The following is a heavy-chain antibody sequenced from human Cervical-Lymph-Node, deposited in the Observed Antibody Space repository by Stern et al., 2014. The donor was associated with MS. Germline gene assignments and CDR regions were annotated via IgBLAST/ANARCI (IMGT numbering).Heavy chain of an antibody. Sequence: EVQLVESGGGLVQPGGSLRLSCAASGFTFSSYWMNWVRQAPGKGLEWVANIKEDGSETSYVDSVKGRFTISRDNATNSLVLQLDQLRAEDTGVYFCARGSDTWGQGTLVTVSS. CDR2: IKEDGSET. CDR3: ARGSDT. D-gene: IGHD2-15*01. V-gene: IGHV3-7*01. J-gene: IGHJ5*02. CDR1: GFTFSSYW.